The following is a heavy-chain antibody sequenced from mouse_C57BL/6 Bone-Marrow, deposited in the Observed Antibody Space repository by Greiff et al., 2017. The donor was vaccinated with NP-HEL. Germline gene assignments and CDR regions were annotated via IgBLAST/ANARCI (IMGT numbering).Heavy chain of an antibody. CDR1: GFTFTDYY. D-gene: IGHD1-1*01. CDR3: ARSPHYYGSSYLDWYFDV. CDR2: IRNKANGYTT. V-gene: IGHV7-3*01. Sequence: VQLKESGGGLVQPGGSLSLSCAASGFTFTDYYMSWVRQPPGKALEWLGFIRNKANGYTTEYSASVKGRFTISRDNSQSILYLQMNALRAEDSATYYCARSPHYYGSSYLDWYFDVWGTGTTVTVSS. J-gene: IGHJ1*03.